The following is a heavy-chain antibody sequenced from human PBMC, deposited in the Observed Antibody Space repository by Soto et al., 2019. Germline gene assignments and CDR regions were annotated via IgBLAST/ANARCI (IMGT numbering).Heavy chain of an antibody. Sequence: GGSLRLSCAASGFTFTNYNMKWVRQAPGKGLEWVSYISSSSSTIYYADSVKGRFTISRDNAKNSLYLQMSSLRDEDTAVYYCARVPFDYWGQGTLVTVSS. J-gene: IGHJ4*02. V-gene: IGHV3-48*02. CDR3: ARVPFDY. CDR2: ISSSSSTI. CDR1: GFTFTNYN.